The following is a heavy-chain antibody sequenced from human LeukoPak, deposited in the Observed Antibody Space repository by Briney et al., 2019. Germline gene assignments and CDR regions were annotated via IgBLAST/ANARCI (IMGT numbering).Heavy chain of an antibody. J-gene: IGHJ4*02. CDR3: AKSPSGDRYYFDY. Sequence: ASVKVSCKASGYTFTSYAMSWVRQAPGKGLEWVSAISGSGGSTYYADSVKGRFTISRDNSKNTLYLQMNSLRAEDTAVYYCAKSPSGDRYYFDYWGQGTLVTVSS. V-gene: IGHV3-23*01. D-gene: IGHD4-17*01. CDR1: GYTFTSYA. CDR2: ISGSGGST.